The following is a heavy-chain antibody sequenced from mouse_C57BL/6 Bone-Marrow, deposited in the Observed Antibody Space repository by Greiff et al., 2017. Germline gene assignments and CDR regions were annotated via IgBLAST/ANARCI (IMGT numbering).Heavy chain of an antibody. J-gene: IGHJ4*01. V-gene: IGHV7-1*01. D-gene: IGHD5-1*01. CDR2: SRNKANDYTT. CDR1: GFTFSDFY. Sequence: EVQLVESGGGLVQSGRSLRLSCATSGFTFSDFYMEWVRQAPGKGLEWIAASRNKANDYTTEYSASVKGRFIVSRDTSQSILYLQMNALRAEDTAIYYCARDYLYAMDYWGQGTSVTVSS. CDR3: ARDYLYAMDY.